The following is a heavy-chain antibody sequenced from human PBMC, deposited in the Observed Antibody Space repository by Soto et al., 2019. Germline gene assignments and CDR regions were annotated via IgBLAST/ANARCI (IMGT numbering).Heavy chain of an antibody. D-gene: IGHD3-10*01. CDR2: ISAYNGNT. CDR1: GYTFTSYG. CDR3: ARVFGSGPYYYYGMDV. V-gene: IGHV1-18*01. J-gene: IGHJ6*02. Sequence: ASVKVSCKASGYTFTSYGISWVRQAPGQGLEWMGWISAYNGNTNYAQKLQGRVTVTTDTSTSTAYMELSSLRSEDTAVYYCARVFGSGPYYYYGMDVWGQGTTVTVSS.